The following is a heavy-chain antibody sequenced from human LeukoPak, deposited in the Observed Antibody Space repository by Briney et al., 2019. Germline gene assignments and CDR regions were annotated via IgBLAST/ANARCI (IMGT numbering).Heavy chain of an antibody. CDR2: ISGSGGTS. J-gene: IGHJ5*02. Sequence: PAGSLRLSCAASGFTFSSYAMSWVRQAPGQGLEWVSGISGSGGTSYHADSVKGRFTISRDNSRNTLYLQMNSLRAEDTAVYYCAKGYCSSFTCYSRFDPWGQGTLVTVSS. V-gene: IGHV3-23*01. D-gene: IGHD2-2*01. CDR3: AKGYCSSFTCYSRFDP. CDR1: GFTFSSYA.